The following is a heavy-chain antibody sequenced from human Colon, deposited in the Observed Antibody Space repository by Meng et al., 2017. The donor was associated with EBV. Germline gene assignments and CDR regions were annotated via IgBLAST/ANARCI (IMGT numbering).Heavy chain of an antibody. CDR3: ARAVGPDCSSTSCPFDY. Sequence: VPLRESGPGLVKPSETLSLTCSVSGGSVSSETYYWNWTRQPPGKALEWIGYVSYSGGTNYNPSLKNRVTISVDTSKNQVSLRLSSVTAADTAVFYCARAVGPDCSSTSCPFDYWGQGTLVTVSS. D-gene: IGHD2-2*01. V-gene: IGHV4-61*01. J-gene: IGHJ4*02. CDR1: GGSVSSETYY. CDR2: VSYSGGT.